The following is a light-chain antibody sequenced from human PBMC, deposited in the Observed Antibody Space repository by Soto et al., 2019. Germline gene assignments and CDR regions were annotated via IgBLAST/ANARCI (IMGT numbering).Light chain of an antibody. V-gene: IGKV1-39*01. CDR2: AAS. Sequence: DIRMAQSPSSLSASVGDRVTITCRARQSISTYLNWYQQKPGKAPKLLIYAASSLQSGVPSTFSGSGSGTEFTLTISSLQPEDFATYYCQQSYSTPYSFGQGTKVEIK. J-gene: IGKJ2*03. CDR3: QQSYSTPYS. CDR1: QSISTY.